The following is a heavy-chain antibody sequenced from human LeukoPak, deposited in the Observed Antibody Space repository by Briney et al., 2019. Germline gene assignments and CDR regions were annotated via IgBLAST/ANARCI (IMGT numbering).Heavy chain of an antibody. CDR3: AKGHYDFWSGLAYFDS. D-gene: IGHD3-3*01. Sequence: GGSQRLSCAASGFTFSSYAMSWVRQAPGKGLESVSAISGSGGSTYYADAVKGRFTISRDNSKNTLYLQMNSLRAEDTDVYSCAKGHYDFWSGLAYFDSSGQGTLVTVSS. J-gene: IGHJ4*02. CDR1: GFTFSSYA. V-gene: IGHV3-23*01. CDR2: ISGSGGST.